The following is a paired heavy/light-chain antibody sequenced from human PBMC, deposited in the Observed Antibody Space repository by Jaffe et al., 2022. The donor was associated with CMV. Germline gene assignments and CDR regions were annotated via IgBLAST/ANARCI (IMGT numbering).Light chain of an antibody. CDR1: QSVGSSN. CDR2: GAS. Sequence: EIVLTQSPGTLPLSPGERGTLSCRASQSVGSSNVAWYQQKPGQAPRLLIYGASLRAAGIPDRFSGGGSGTDFTLTISRLEPEDFAVFYCLHYASSTWTFGQGTKVEVK. V-gene: IGKV3-20*01. J-gene: IGKJ1*01. CDR3: LHYASSTWT.
Heavy chain of an antibody. V-gene: IGHV4-59*12. CDR2: IDYSGNT. CDR1: GGSISSFY. J-gene: IGHJ4*02. Sequence: VQLQESGPGLLKPSETLSLTCTVSGGSISSFYWSWVRQPPGKRLEWIGCIDYSGNTNYSPSLKSRATISVDTSKNQFSLTLTSVTAADTAVYYCAGDMNSIAWSYYWGQGSMVTVSS. CDR3: AGDMNSIAWSYY. D-gene: IGHD2-21*01.